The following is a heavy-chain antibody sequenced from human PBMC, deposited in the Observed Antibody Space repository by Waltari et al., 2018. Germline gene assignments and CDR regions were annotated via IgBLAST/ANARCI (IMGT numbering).Heavy chain of an antibody. J-gene: IGHJ6*02. V-gene: IGHV1-18*01. CDR3: ARDVVVAAKSSPYGMDV. CDR2: ISAYNGKT. Sequence: QVQLVQSGAEVKKPGASVKVSCKASGYTFTSYGISWVRQTPGQGLEWMGWISAYNGKTNYAQKLQGRVTMTTDTSTSTAYMELRSLRSDDTAVYYCARDVVVAAKSSPYGMDVWGQGTTVTVSS. D-gene: IGHD2-15*01. CDR1: GYTFTSYG.